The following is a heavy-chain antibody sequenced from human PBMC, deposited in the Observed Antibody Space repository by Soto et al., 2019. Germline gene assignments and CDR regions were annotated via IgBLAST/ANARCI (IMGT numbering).Heavy chain of an antibody. CDR2: ISAHYGTT. CDR3: ARDGSRSWYSV. CDR1: GYTFNSYC. Sequence: SKAPGYTFNSYCISWVQQAPGQGLEWMGWISAHYGTTNYAQKFQGRVTMTTETSTSTAYMELRSLRSDDTAVYYCARDGSRSWYSVWGQGTLVTVSS. V-gene: IGHV1-18*01. D-gene: IGHD6-13*01. J-gene: IGHJ4*02.